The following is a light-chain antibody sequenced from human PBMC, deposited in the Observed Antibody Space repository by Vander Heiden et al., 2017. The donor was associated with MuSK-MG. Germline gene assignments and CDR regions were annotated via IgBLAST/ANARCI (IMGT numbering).Light chain of an antibody. Sequence: EIVMTQSPGSVSLSPGERATLSCRASQRVSNAFLAWYQQKPGQAPRLLIFGAFNRATGIPDRFSGSGSGTDFTLTISRLEPEDFAVYWCQQDDYSPDTFGGGTKVEIK. J-gene: IGKJ4*01. V-gene: IGKV3-20*01. CDR3: QQDDYSPDT. CDR2: GAF. CDR1: QRVSNAF.